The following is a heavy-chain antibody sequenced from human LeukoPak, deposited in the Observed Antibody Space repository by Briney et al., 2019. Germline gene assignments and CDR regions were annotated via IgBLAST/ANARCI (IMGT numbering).Heavy chain of an antibody. V-gene: IGHV4-4*02. CDR1: GGSISSSNW. J-gene: IGHJ4*02. Sequence: SETLSLTCAVSGGSISSSNWWSWVRQPPGKGLEWIGEIYHSRSTNYNPSLKSRVTISVDKSKNQFSLKLSSVTAADTAVYYCARDYYGSGSSFDYWGQGTLVTVSS. CDR2: IYHSRST. CDR3: ARDYYGSGSSFDY. D-gene: IGHD3-10*01.